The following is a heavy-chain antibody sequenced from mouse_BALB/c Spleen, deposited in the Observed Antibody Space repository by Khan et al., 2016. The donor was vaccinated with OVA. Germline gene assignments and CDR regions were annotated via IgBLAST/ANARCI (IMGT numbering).Heavy chain of an antibody. D-gene: IGHD1-1*01. Sequence: EVQLVESGGDVVKPGGSLKLSCAASGFTFSTYGMSWVRQTPDKRLEWVATVSTGGHYTYYPDTVKGRFTISRDNAKNTLYLHMSSLKSEDTAMFYGARLAYYYDSEGFAYWGQGTLVTVSA. CDR1: GFTFSTYG. V-gene: IGHV5-6*01. CDR3: ARLAYYYDSEGFAY. J-gene: IGHJ3*01. CDR2: VSTGGHYT.